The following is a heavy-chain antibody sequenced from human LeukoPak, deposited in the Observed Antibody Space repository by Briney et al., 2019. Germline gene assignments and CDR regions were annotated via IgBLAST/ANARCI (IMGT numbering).Heavy chain of an antibody. Sequence: QTGGSLRLSCAASGFTFSGYAMSWVRQAPGKGLEWVSAISGSGGSTYYADSVKGRFTISRDNSKNTLYLQMNSLRAEDTAVYYCAKAKTGTYYFDYWGQGTLVTVSS. CDR3: AKAKTGTYYFDY. D-gene: IGHD1-1*01. CDR1: GFTFSGYA. CDR2: ISGSGGST. V-gene: IGHV3-23*01. J-gene: IGHJ4*02.